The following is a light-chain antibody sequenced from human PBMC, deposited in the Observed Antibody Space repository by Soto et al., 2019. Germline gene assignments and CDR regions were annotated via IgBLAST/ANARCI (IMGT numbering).Light chain of an antibody. Sequence: QSALTQPRSVSGSPGQSVTISCTGTSSDVGGYNYVSWYQQHPGKAPKLMIYGVSKRPSGVPDRVSGSKSGTTASLTISGLQAEDEADYYCCSYAGSYYVFGTGTKVTVL. CDR1: SSDVGGYNY. V-gene: IGLV2-11*01. CDR2: GVS. CDR3: CSYAGSYYV. J-gene: IGLJ1*01.